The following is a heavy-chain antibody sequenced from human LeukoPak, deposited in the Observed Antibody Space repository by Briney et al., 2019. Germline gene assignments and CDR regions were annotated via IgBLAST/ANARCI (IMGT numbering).Heavy chain of an antibody. CDR1: GGSISSYY. Sequence: SETLSLTCTVSGGSISSYYWSWIRQPPGKGLEWIGYIYYSGSTNYNPSLKSRVTISVDTSKNQFSLKLSSVTAADTAVYYCAREVKYYYDSSGSETGFDYWGQGTLVTVSS. CDR3: AREVKYYYDSSGSETGFDY. D-gene: IGHD3-22*01. V-gene: IGHV4-59*01. J-gene: IGHJ4*02. CDR2: IYYSGST.